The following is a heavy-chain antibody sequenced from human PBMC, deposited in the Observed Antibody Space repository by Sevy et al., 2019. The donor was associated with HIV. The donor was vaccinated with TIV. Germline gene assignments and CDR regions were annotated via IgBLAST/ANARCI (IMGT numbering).Heavy chain of an antibody. CDR1: GFTFSAYS. Sequence: WGSLRLSCTASGFTFSAYSMNWVRQAPGKGLEWLSYISTGTDHIYYADSAKGRFTISRDDAKKSVYLEMKSLRDQDTALYYCVRRGVDAYNVYFDLWGQGTLVTVSS. CDR2: ISTGTDHI. D-gene: IGHD3-10*01. CDR3: VRRGVDAYNVYFDL. J-gene: IGHJ4*02. V-gene: IGHV3-21*05.